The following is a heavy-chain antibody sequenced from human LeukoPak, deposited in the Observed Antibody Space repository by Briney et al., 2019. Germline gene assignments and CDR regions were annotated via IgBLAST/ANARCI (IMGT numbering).Heavy chain of an antibody. CDR3: ARRGDGAFDI. J-gene: IGHJ3*02. Sequence: GNSLRLLCTSTGIASSSYTVHMLREAPAKGLEWVAVISYDGSNKYYADSVKGRFTISRDNSKNTLYLQMNSLRAEDTAVYYCARRGDGAFDIWGQGTMVTVSS. CDR2: ISYDGSNK. CDR1: GIASSSYT. V-gene: IGHV3-30*01.